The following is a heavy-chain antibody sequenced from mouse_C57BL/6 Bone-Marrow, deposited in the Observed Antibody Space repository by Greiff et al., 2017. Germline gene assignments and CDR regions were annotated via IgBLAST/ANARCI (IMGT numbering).Heavy chain of an antibody. CDR3: KVIYYGNYFFAY. CDR1: GYTFTSYW. J-gene: IGHJ3*01. CDR2: IYPGNSDT. Sequence: VQLQQSGTVLARPGASVKMSCKTSGYTFTSYWMHWVKQRPGQGLEWIGAIYPGNSDTSYNQKFKGKAKLTAVTSASTAYMELSSLTNEDSAVYYCKVIYYGNYFFAYWGQGTLVTVSA. V-gene: IGHV1-5*01. D-gene: IGHD2-1*01.